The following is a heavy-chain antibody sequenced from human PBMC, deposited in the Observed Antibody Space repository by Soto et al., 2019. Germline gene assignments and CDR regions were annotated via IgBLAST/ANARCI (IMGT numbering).Heavy chain of an antibody. J-gene: IGHJ4*02. CDR3: ASQLNYDFWSGSGYFDY. CDR2: IYYTGST. V-gene: IGHV4-39*01. CDR1: GASISTTAYY. D-gene: IGHD3-3*01. Sequence: PSETLSLTCTVSGASISTTAYYWGWIRQPPGKGLEWIGSIYYTGSTDYSASLKSRVTISVDTSKNQFSLKVSSVTAADTGIYYCASQLNYDFWSGSGYFDYWGQGTLVT.